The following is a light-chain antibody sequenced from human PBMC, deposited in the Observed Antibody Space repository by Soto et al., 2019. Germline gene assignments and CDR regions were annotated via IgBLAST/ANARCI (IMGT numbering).Light chain of an antibody. Sequence: EIVMTQSPATLSVSPGERATLSFRASQSVGSNLAWYQQKPGQPPRLLIYGASSRATGVPARFSGSGSQTQFTLSISSLQSEDFAFYYCQQYNNWPITFGQGTRLEI. CDR1: QSVGSN. CDR3: QQYNNWPIT. CDR2: GAS. V-gene: IGKV3D-15*01. J-gene: IGKJ5*01.